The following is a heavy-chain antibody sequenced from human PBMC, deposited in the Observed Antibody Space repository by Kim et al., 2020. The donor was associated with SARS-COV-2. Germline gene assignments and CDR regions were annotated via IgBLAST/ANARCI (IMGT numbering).Heavy chain of an antibody. CDR2: ST. V-gene: IGHV3-11*06. CDR3: ARPGEGAFDI. D-gene: IGHD4-17*01. Sequence: STDYIVSVKGRLTVSRDNANSSLHLQLNSLRVGDSAIYYCARPGEGAFDIWGQGTLVTVSS. J-gene: IGHJ3*02.